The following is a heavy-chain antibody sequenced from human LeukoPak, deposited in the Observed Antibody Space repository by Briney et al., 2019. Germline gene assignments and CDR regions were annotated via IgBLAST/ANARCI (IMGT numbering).Heavy chain of an antibody. CDR2: ITSSSSYI. CDR1: GFTFTSYN. CDR3: ARHSSSWYIDY. J-gene: IGHJ4*02. Sequence: GGSLRLSCAASGFTFTSYNMNWVRQAPGKGLEWVSSITSSSSYIYYADSVKGRFTISRDNAKNSLYLQMNSLRAEDTAVYYCARHSSSWYIDYWGQGTLVTVSS. V-gene: IGHV3-21*01. D-gene: IGHD6-13*01.